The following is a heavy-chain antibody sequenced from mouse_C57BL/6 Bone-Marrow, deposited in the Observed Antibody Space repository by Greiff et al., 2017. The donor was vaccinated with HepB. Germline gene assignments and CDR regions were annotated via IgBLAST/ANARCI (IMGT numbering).Heavy chain of an antibody. Sequence: DVKLQESGPGLVKPSQSLSLTCSVTGYSITSGYYWNWIRQFPGNKLEWMGYISYDGSNNYNPSLKNRISITRDTSKNQFFLKLNSVTTEDTATYYCARAATVVDYWGQGTTLTVSS. J-gene: IGHJ2*01. D-gene: IGHD1-1*01. CDR2: ISYDGSN. V-gene: IGHV3-6*01. CDR1: GYSITSGYY. CDR3: ARAATVVDY.